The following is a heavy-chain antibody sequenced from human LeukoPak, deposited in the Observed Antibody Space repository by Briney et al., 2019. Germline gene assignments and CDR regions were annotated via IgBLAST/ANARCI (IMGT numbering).Heavy chain of an antibody. CDR3: AGKVGATWVDY. D-gene: IGHD1-26*01. J-gene: IGHJ4*02. CDR1: GFTFSDNS. Sequence: GGSLRLSCAASGFTFSDNSMNWVRQAPGKGLEWLSYISSSSSTMYYADSVKGRFTISRDNAKNSLYLQMNSLRAEDTAVYYCAGKVGATWVDYWGQGTLVTVSS. V-gene: IGHV3-48*04. CDR2: ISSSSSTM.